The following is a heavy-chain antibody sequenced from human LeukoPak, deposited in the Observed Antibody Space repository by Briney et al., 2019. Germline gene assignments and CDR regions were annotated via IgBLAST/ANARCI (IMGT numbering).Heavy chain of an antibody. CDR2: ISSSSSYI. J-gene: IGHJ4*02. CDR1: GFTFSSYS. Sequence: GGSLRLSCAASGFTFSSYSMTWVRQAPGKGLEWVSSISSSSSYIYYADSVKGRFTISRDNAKNSLYLQMNSLRAEDTAVYYCARDRITTFDYWGQGTLVTVSS. CDR3: ARDRITTFDY. V-gene: IGHV3-21*01. D-gene: IGHD3-22*01.